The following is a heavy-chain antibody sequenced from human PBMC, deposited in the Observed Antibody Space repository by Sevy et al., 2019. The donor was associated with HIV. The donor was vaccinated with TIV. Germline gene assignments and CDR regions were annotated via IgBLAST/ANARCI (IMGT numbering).Heavy chain of an antibody. D-gene: IGHD2-21*02. CDR1: GYTFTSYA. J-gene: IGHJ4*02. CDR3: AREGPGGAYCGGDCPPDY. V-gene: IGHV1-3*01. Sequence: ASVKVSCKASGYTFTSYAMHWVRQAPGQRLEWMGWINAGNGNTKYSQKFQGRVTITRDTSASTAYMELSSRRSEDTAVYYCAREGPGGAYCGGDCPPDYWGQGTLVTVSS. CDR2: INAGNGNT.